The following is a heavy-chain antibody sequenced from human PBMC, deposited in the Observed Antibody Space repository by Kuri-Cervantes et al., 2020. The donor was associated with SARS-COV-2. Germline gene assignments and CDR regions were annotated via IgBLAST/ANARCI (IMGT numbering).Heavy chain of an antibody. Sequence: GESLKISCAASGFTFSSYAMHWVRQAPGKGLEWVAVVSYDGSKKCYADSVKGRFTISRDNSKNTLYLQMNSLRAEDTAVYYCAKDMYYDSSGFYDAFDIWGQGTMVTVSS. J-gene: IGHJ3*02. CDR3: AKDMYYDSSGFYDAFDI. V-gene: IGHV3-30-3*01. CDR1: GFTFSSYA. CDR2: VSYDGSKK. D-gene: IGHD3-22*01.